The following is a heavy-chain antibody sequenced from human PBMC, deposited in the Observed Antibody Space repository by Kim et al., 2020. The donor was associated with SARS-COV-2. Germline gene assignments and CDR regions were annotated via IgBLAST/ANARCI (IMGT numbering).Heavy chain of an antibody. J-gene: IGHJ6*02. CDR1: GGSISSYY. Sequence: SETLSLTCTVSGGSISSYYWSWIRQPPGKGLEWIGYIYYSGSTNYNPSLKSRVTISVDTSKNQFSLKLSSVTAADTAVYYCARESRGITGTTGYGMDVWGQGTTVTVSS. CDR3: ARESRGITGTTGYGMDV. D-gene: IGHD1-20*01. CDR2: IYYSGST. V-gene: IGHV4-59*13.